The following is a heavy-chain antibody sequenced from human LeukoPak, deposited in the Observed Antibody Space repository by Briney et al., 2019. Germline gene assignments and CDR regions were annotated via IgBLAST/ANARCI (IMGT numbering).Heavy chain of an antibody. CDR2: FDPEDGET. D-gene: IGHD3-16*01. Sequence: ASVKVSCKVSGYTLTELSMHWVRQAPGKGLEWMGGFDPEDGETIYARKFQGRVTMTEDTSTDTAYMELSSLRSEDTAVYYCAKDSPHDYVWANYKLGWFFDYWGQGTLVTVSS. CDR1: GYTLTELS. V-gene: IGHV1-24*01. CDR3: AKDSPHDYVWANYKLGWFFDY. J-gene: IGHJ4*02.